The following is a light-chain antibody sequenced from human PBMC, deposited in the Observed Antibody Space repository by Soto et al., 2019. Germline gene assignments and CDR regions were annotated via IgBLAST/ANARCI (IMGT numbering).Light chain of an antibody. Sequence: DIQMTQSPSSLSASVGDRVTITCRASQSISSYLNWYQQKPGKAPKLLIYAASSLQSGVPSRFSGSGSGTEFTLTISSLQPEDFATYYCQQSYSTPQTFGHGKRLEIK. V-gene: IGKV1-39*01. CDR2: AAS. J-gene: IGKJ5*01. CDR1: QSISSY. CDR3: QQSYSTPQT.